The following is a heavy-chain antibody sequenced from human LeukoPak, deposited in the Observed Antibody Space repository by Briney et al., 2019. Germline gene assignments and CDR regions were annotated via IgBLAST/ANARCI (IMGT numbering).Heavy chain of an antibody. CDR1: GFTFSSYS. CDR2: IGSSSTI. CDR3: ARVSDISVAAYFDY. V-gene: IGHV3-48*04. J-gene: IGHJ4*02. D-gene: IGHD6-19*01. Sequence: GGSLRLSCAASGFTFSSYSMNWVRQAPGKGLEWVSYIGSSSTIYYADSVKGRFTISRDNAKNSLYLQMNSLRAEDTALYYCARVSDISVAAYFDYWGQGTLVTVSS.